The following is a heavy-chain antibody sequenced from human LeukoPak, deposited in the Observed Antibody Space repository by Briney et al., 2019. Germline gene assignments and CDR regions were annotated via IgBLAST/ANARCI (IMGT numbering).Heavy chain of an antibody. V-gene: IGHV1-18*01. D-gene: IGHD1-26*01. CDR1: GYTFTSYD. J-gene: IGHJ4*02. CDR2: ISNHNVNT. Sequence: ASVKVSCKASGYTFTSYDINWVRQATGQGLEWMGWISNHNVNTNSAQKFQGRVTITKDTSTSTAYMDLQSLRSDDTAIYYCARHGNAMTHSEYFDYWGQGTLITVSS. CDR3: ARHGNAMTHSEYFDY.